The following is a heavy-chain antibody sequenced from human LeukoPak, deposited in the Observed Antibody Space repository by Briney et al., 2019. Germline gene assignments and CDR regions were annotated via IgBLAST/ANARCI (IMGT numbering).Heavy chain of an antibody. CDR3: ARGRVVPRPSPLRNWFDP. D-gene: IGHD2-15*01. J-gene: IGHJ5*02. V-gene: IGHV4-59*01. CDR2: IYYSGST. Sequence: SETLSLTCTVSGGSISSYYWSWIRQPPGKGLEWIGYIYYSGSTNYNPSLKSRVTISVDTSKNQFSLKLSSVTAADTAVYYCARGRVVPRPSPLRNWFDPWGQGTLVTVSS. CDR1: GGSISSYY.